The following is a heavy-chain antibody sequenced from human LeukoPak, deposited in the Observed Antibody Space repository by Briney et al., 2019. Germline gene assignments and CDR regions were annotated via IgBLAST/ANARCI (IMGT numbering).Heavy chain of an antibody. D-gene: IGHD6-13*01. Sequence: VASVKVSCKTSGYSFILYGISWVRQAPGQGPEWMGWISTSTGDTKYTQKFQGRVTLTTDTSTSTAYMELSSLRSDDTAVYYCARGDSSSWFDYWGQGTLVTVSS. CDR2: ISTSTGDT. V-gene: IGHV1-18*01. J-gene: IGHJ4*02. CDR3: ARGDSSSWFDY. CDR1: GYSFILYG.